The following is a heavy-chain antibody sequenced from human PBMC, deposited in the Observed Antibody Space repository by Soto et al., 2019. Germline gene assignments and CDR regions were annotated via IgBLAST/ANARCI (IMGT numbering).Heavy chain of an antibody. CDR1: GYTFTSYA. J-gene: IGHJ4*02. D-gene: IGHD4-17*01. CDR2: INAGNGNT. CDR3: ARDRTVTTLYYFDY. V-gene: IGHV1-3*01. Sequence: QVQLEQSGAEVKKPGASVKVSCKASGYTFTSYAMHWVRQAPGQRLEWMGWINAGNGNTKYSQKFQGRVTITRDTSASTAYMELSSLRSEDTAVYYCARDRTVTTLYYFDYWGQGTLVTVSS.